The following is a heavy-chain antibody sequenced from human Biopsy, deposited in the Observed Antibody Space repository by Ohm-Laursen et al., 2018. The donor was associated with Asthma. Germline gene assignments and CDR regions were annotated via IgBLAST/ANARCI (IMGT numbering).Heavy chain of an antibody. V-gene: IGHV3-30*14. D-gene: IGHD3-22*01. CDR2: ISYDGSSI. CDR1: RFTYE. Sequence: SLRLSCAASRFTYEMHWVRQAPGKGLEWVAVISYDGSSIYYADSVKGRFTISRDYSKNTLYLQMHSLRAEDTAVYYCARGDSSNWSHYYFDYWGQGTLVTVSS. J-gene: IGHJ4*02. CDR3: ARGDSSNWSHYYFDY.